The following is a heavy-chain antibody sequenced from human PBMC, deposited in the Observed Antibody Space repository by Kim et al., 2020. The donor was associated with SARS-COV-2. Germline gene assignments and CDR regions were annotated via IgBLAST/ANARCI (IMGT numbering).Heavy chain of an antibody. CDR2: IIPIFGTA. Sequence: SVKVSCKASGGTFSSYAISWVRQAPGQGLEWMGGIIPIFGTANYAQKFQGRVTITADESTSTAYMELSSLRSEDTAVYYCARERRGSSGWHQYFQHWGQGTLVTVSS. V-gene: IGHV1-69*13. CDR3: ARERRGSSGWHQYFQH. J-gene: IGHJ1*01. CDR1: GGTFSSYA. D-gene: IGHD6-19*01.